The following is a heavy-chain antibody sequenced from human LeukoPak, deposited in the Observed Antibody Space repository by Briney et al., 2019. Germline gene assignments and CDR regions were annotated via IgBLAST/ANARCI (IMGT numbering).Heavy chain of an antibody. J-gene: IGHJ4*02. CDR3: ANSEYDSSGYSDY. Sequence: GGSLRLSCAASGFTFNSYSMNWVRQAPGKGLEWVAVISHDGTKKYYADSVKGRFTISKDNSKNTLYLQMNSLRAEDTAVYYCANSEYDSSGYSDYWGQGTLVTVSS. CDR1: GFTFNSYS. D-gene: IGHD3-22*01. V-gene: IGHV3-30*18. CDR2: ISHDGTKK.